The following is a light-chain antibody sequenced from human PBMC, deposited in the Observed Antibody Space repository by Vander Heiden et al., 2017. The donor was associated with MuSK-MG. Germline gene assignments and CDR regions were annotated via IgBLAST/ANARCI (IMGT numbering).Light chain of an antibody. Sequence: QPALTQPPSASGSPGQSVTISCTGTSSDVGAYIFVSWYQQHPGKAPTLIIYEVTKRPSGVPDLFSGSKSGNTASLTVSGLQPEDEADYYCGAYAGKKVVVFGGGTKLTVL. J-gene: IGLJ2*01. CDR1: SSDVGAYIF. V-gene: IGLV2-8*01. CDR3: GAYAGKKVVV. CDR2: EVT.